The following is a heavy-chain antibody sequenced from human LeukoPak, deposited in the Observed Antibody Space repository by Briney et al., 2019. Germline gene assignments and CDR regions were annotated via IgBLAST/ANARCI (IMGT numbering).Heavy chain of an antibody. V-gene: IGHV3-21*01. Sequence: GGSLRLSCAASGFSFSNYNMNWVRQAPGKGLEWVSSIRSSTTYVYYADSVKGRFTISRDNAKNSLYLQMNSLRAEDTAVYYCARAFDIWGQGTMVTVSS. CDR2: IRSSTTYV. CDR1: GFSFSNYN. J-gene: IGHJ3*02. CDR3: ARAFDI.